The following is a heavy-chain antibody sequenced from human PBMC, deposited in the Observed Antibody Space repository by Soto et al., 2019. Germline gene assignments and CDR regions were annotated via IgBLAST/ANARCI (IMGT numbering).Heavy chain of an antibody. V-gene: IGHV1-69*12. CDR2: IIPIFGTA. J-gene: IGHJ5*02. Sequence: QVQLVQSGAEVKKPGSSVKVSCKASGGTFSSYAITWVRQAPGQGLEWMGGIIPIFGTANYAQKFQARVTITADXSXGAXYMELSSLRSEDTAVYYCARDRGPSSGYYPYWFDPWGQGPLVTVSS. CDR1: GGTFSSYA. CDR3: ARDRGPSSGYYPYWFDP. D-gene: IGHD3-22*01.